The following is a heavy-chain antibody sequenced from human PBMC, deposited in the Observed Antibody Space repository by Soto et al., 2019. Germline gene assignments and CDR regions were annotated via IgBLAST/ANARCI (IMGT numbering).Heavy chain of an antibody. CDR1: GYTFTSYD. V-gene: IGHV1-8*01. Sequence: ASVKVSCKASGYTFTSYDINWVRQATGQGLEWMGWMNPNSGNTGYAQTFQGRVTMTTDTSTSTAYMELRSLRSDDTAVYYCAREGVAPYYYYGMDVWGQGTPVTVS. D-gene: IGHD5-12*01. CDR3: AREGVAPYYYYGMDV. CDR2: MNPNSGNT. J-gene: IGHJ6*02.